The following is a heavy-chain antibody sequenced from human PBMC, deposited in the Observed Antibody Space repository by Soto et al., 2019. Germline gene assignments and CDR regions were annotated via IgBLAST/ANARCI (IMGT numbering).Heavy chain of an antibody. CDR3: AREARGPTN. CDR1: VGSITSDGYY. Sequence: SETLSLTCTVSVGSITSDGYYWTWIRQHPGKGLEWMGNIYFSGSTYYKPSFKGRLTISIDTSKNQFSLTLTSVTAADTAVYYCAREARGPTNWGQGTLVTVSS. J-gene: IGHJ4*02. D-gene: IGHD1-1*01. V-gene: IGHV4-31*03. CDR2: IYFSGST.